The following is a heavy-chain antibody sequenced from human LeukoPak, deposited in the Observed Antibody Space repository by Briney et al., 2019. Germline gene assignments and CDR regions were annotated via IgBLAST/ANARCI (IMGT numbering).Heavy chain of an antibody. V-gene: IGHV4-59*01. CDR1: GGSISSYY. D-gene: IGHD3-10*01. J-gene: IGHJ4*02. CDR3: ARDPSLTMVRGVIIPFDY. CDR2: IYYSGST. Sequence: PSETLSLTCTVSGGSISSYYWSWIRQPPGKGLEWIGYIYYSGSTNYNPSLKSRVTISVDTSKNQFSLKLSSVTAADTAVYYCARDPSLTMVRGVIIPFDYWGQGTLVTVSS.